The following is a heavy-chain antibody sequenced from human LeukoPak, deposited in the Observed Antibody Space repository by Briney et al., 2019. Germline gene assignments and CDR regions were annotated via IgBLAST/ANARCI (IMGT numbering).Heavy chain of an antibody. CDR1: GFTFSSYS. Sequence: GGSLRLSCAASGFTFSSYSMNWVRQAPGKGLEWVSYISSSSSYIYYADSVKGRFTISRDNAKNSLYLQMNSLRAEDTAVYYCARARYSSSSSMGLPDYWGQGTLVTVSS. CDR3: ARARYSSSSSMGLPDY. D-gene: IGHD6-6*01. J-gene: IGHJ4*02. V-gene: IGHV3-21*05. CDR2: ISSSSSYI.